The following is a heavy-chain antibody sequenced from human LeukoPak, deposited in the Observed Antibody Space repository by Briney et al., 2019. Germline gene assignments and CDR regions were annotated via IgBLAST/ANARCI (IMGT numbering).Heavy chain of an antibody. CDR1: GFTFSSHA. V-gene: IGHV3-30-3*01. CDR3: ARDLTSGSYFGDYYYGMDV. D-gene: IGHD1-26*01. J-gene: IGHJ6*02. Sequence: PGGSLRLSCAASGFTFSSHAMHWVRQAPGKGLEWVAVTSYDGSNKYYADSVKGRFTISRDNSKSTLYLQMNSLRAEDTAVYYCARDLTSGSYFGDYYYGMDVWGQGTTVTVSS. CDR2: TSYDGSNK.